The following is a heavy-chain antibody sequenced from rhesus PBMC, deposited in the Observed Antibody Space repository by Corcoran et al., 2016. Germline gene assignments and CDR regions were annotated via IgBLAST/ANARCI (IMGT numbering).Heavy chain of an antibody. D-gene: IGHD3-16*01. CDR3: VRVGYYSGIYWIRFDI. CDR2: THGTWGGD. V-gene: IGHV4-106*01. Sequence: QVQLQESGPGLIKPSETLSLTCVVSVGSIIETYFWGWIRQTPVRGLEWICYTHGTWGGDEKYYTPSLMSRALMSRGPSNSQFSWNLNSVTAADTAIYCCVRVGYYSGIYWIRFDIWGPGVLVTVSS. CDR1: VGSIIETYF. J-gene: IGHJ5-1*01.